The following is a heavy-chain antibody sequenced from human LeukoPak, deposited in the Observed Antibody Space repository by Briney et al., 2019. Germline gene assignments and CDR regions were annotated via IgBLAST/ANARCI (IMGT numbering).Heavy chain of an antibody. D-gene: IGHD4-17*01. CDR2: ISYDGSNK. V-gene: IGHV3-30*03. CDR3: ARSIMYGDHGEDI. CDR1: GFTFSSYG. J-gene: IGHJ3*02. Sequence: PGRSLRLSCAASGFTFSSYGMHWVRQAPGKGLEWVAVISYDGSNKYYADSVKGRFTISRDNAKNTLYLQMDSLRAEDAAIYYCARSIMYGDHGEDIWGQGTVVAVSS.